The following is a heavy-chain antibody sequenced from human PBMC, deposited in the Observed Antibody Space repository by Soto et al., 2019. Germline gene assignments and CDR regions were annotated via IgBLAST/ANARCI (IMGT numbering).Heavy chain of an antibody. J-gene: IGHJ4*02. D-gene: IGHD3-22*01. V-gene: IGHV3-23*01. Sequence: GGSLRLSCAASGFTFSSYAVSWVRRAPGKGPEWISSISGSGSTIYYADSVKGWFTISRDNSKNTLYLQMSSLRAEDTAVYYCAKVFYYYDSSGYYYFDYWGQGTLVTVSS. CDR2: ISGSGSTI. CDR1: GFTFSSYA. CDR3: AKVFYYYDSSGYYYFDY.